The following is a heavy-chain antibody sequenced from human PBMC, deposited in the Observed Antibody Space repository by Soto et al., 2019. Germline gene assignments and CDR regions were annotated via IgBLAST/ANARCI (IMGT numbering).Heavy chain of an antibody. Sequence: ASAKVSCKASGYTFTSYGISWVRQAPGQGLEWMGWISAYNGNTNYAQKLQGRVTMTTDTSTSTAYMELRSLRSDDTAVYYCARDRHSSWYYYYYGMDVWGQGTTVTVSS. CDR3: ARDRHSSWYYYYYGMDV. CDR2: ISAYNGNT. V-gene: IGHV1-18*01. D-gene: IGHD6-13*01. CDR1: GYTFTSYG. J-gene: IGHJ6*02.